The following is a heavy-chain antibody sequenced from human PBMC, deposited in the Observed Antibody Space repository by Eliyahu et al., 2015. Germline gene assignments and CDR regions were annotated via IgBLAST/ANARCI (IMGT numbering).Heavy chain of an antibody. J-gene: IGHJ5*02. D-gene: IGHD6-13*01. CDR3: ARVLFPSFEQPGGYNWFDP. CDR2: ISAYNGNT. V-gene: IGHV1-18*01. Sequence: QVQLVQSGAEVKKPGASVKVSCKASGYTXTSYGISWVRQAPGQGLEWMGWISAYNGNTNYAQKLQGRVTMTTDTSTSTAYMELRSLRSDDTAVYYCARVLFPSFEQPGGYNWFDPWGQGTLVTVSS. CDR1: GYTXTSYG.